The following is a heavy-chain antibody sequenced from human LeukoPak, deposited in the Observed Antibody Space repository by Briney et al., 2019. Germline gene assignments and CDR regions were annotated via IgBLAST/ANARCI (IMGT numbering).Heavy chain of an antibody. D-gene: IGHD1-7*01. Sequence: PGGSLRLACAAPGFRFSSYAMSWVRQAPGKGLEWVSAISGSGVSTYYADSVKGRFTVFRDNSKNTLYLQMSSLRAEDTAVYYCAKDERNWNYNLASQTYDWGQGTLVTVSS. J-gene: IGHJ4*02. CDR2: ISGSGVST. V-gene: IGHV3-23*01. CDR3: AKDERNWNYNLASQTYD. CDR1: GFRFSSYA.